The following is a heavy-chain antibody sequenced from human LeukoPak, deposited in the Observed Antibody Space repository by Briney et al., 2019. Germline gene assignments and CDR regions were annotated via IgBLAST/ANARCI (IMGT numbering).Heavy chain of an antibody. V-gene: IGHV3-33*01. CDR3: ARAGYCSGGSCYGSDY. CDR2: IWYDGSIQ. Sequence: GGSLSLSCAPSGFTLSSYGMHWVRQAPGKGLEWVAAIWYDGSIQNYADSVKGRFTISRDNSKNTLYLQMDSLRAEDTAVYYCARAGYCSGGSCYGSDYWGQGTLVSVSS. J-gene: IGHJ4*02. D-gene: IGHD2-15*01. CDR1: GFTLSSYG.